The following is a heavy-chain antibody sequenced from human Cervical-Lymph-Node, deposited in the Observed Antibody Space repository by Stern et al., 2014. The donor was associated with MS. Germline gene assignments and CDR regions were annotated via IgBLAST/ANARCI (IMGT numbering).Heavy chain of an antibody. CDR3: ARDPYCSTTSCYEPMFDY. D-gene: IGHD2-2*01. V-gene: IGHV1-46*03. J-gene: IGHJ4*02. Sequence: QDQLVQSGAEVKKPGASVKVSCKASGYTFTSYYMHWVRQAPGQGLEWMGIINPSGGSTTYAQKFQGRVTMTRDTSTSTVYMELSSLRSEDTAVYFCARDPYCSTTSCYEPMFDYWGQGTLVTVSS. CDR1: GYTFTSYY. CDR2: INPSGGST.